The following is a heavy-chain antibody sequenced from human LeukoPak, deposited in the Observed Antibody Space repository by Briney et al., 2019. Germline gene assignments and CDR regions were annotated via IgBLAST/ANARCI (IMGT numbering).Heavy chain of an antibody. V-gene: IGHV1-2*06. Sequence: ASVKVSCKASGYTFTGYYMHWVRQAPGQGLEWMGRINPNSGGINYAQKFQGRVTMTRDTSISTAYMELSSLRSEDTAVYYCASLQVNCSSTSCHTFDYWGQGTLVTVSS. CDR1: GYTFTGYY. J-gene: IGHJ4*02. D-gene: IGHD2-2*01. CDR2: INPNSGGI. CDR3: ASLQVNCSSTSCHTFDY.